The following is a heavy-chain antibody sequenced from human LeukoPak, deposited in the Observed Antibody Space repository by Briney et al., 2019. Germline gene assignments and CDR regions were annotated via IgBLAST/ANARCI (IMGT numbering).Heavy chain of an antibody. J-gene: IGHJ4*02. V-gene: IGHV5-51*01. CDR1: GYTFTHQW. Sequence: GESLNISCKASGYTFTHQWIGWVRQKSGSGLEWMGIIYPRDSDTRYSPSFQGHVSISADTSINTAYLEWSRLEASDTAIYYCARHSDVFGATWGQGTLVTVSS. CDR3: ARHSDVFGAT. CDR2: IYPRDSDT. D-gene: IGHD3-16*01.